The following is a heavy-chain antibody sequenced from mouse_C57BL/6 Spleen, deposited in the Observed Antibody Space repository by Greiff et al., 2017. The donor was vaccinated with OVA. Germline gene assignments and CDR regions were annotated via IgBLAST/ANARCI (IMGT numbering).Heavy chain of an antibody. CDR1: GFTFSNYW. CDR2: IRLKSDNYAT. D-gene: IGHD1-1*01. Sequence: EVMLVESGGGLVQPGGSMKLSCVASGFTFSNYWMNWVRQSPEKGLEWVAQIRLKSDNYATHYAESVKGRFTISRDDSKSSVYLQMNNLRAEDTGIYYCTGLVFTHYGSSGDYWGQGTTLTVSS. J-gene: IGHJ2*01. V-gene: IGHV6-3*01. CDR3: TGLVFTHYGSSGDY.